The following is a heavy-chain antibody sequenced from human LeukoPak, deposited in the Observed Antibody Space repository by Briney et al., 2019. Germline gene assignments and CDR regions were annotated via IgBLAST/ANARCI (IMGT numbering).Heavy chain of an antibody. V-gene: IGHV1-69*13. Sequence: GASVKVSCKASGGTFSSYAISWVRQAPGQGLEWMGGIIPIFGTANYAQKFQGRVTITADESTSTAYMELSSLRSEDTAVYYCARAKGYYGSSGYQGNAFDIWGQGTMVTVSS. CDR3: ARAKGYYGSSGYQGNAFDI. CDR2: IIPIFGTA. D-gene: IGHD3-22*01. J-gene: IGHJ3*02. CDR1: GGTFSSYA.